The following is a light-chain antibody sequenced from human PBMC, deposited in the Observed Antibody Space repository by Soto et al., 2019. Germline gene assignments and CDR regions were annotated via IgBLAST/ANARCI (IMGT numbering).Light chain of an antibody. J-gene: IGKJ5*01. CDR1: QGVSRGY. V-gene: IGKV3-20*01. CDR3: QQYGDSPPIT. CDR2: GVS. Sequence: EIVLTQSPGTLSLSPGEGATLSCRASQGVSRGYLAWYQQKAGQAPRLLIYGVSSRATGVSHRFSGSGSGTDFTPTISGLEPEDVAVYYCQQYGDSPPITCGQGTRLEIK.